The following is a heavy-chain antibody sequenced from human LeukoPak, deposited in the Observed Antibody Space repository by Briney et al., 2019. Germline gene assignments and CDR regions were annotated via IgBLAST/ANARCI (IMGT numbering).Heavy chain of an antibody. CDR2: IKPDGSDT. Sequence: QAGGSLRLSCAASGFTFSRSWMTWVRQASGKGLEWVANIKPDGSDTYYVDSVKGRFTISKDNAKNSLYLQMNSLRAEDTAVYYCARDGLELLAFDIWGQGTMVTVSS. J-gene: IGHJ3*02. CDR1: GFTFSRSW. V-gene: IGHV3-7*01. CDR3: ARDGLELLAFDI. D-gene: IGHD1-7*01.